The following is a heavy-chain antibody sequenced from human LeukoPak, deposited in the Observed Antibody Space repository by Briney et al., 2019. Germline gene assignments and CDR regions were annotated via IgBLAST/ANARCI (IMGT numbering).Heavy chain of an antibody. Sequence: PSETLSLTCAVYGGSFSGYYWSWIRQPPGKGLEWIGETNHSGSTNYNPSLKSRVTISVDTSKNQFSLKLSSVTAADTAVYYCARGGSDIVVVVAATANWFDPWGQGTLVTVSS. V-gene: IGHV4-34*01. CDR2: TNHSGST. D-gene: IGHD2-15*01. CDR3: ARGGSDIVVVVAATANWFDP. CDR1: GGSFSGYY. J-gene: IGHJ5*02.